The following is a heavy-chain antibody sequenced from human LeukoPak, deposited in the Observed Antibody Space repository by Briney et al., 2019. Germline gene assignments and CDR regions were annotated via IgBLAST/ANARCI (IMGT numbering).Heavy chain of an antibody. J-gene: IGHJ1*01. Sequence: SETLSLTCTVSSDSISSSYWSWIRQPPGKGLEWIGYIYYSGSTNYDPSLKSRVAISVDTSKNQFSLKLNSVTAADTAVYYCARGYCSSTICFQYFHHWGQGTLVTVSS. CDR2: IYYSGST. CDR1: SDSISSSY. V-gene: IGHV4-59*01. D-gene: IGHD2-2*01. CDR3: ARGYCSSTICFQYFHH.